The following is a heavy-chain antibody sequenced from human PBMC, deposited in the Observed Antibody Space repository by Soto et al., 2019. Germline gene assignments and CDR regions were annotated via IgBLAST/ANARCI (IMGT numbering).Heavy chain of an antibody. J-gene: IGHJ4*02. CDR2: IYHSGST. CDR1: GCSISSSNW. CDR3: ARGRYYGSGSYYRPSYYFDY. Sequence: SETLSLNCAVSGCSISSSNWWSWVRQPPGKGLEWIGEIYHSGSTNYNPSLESRVTISVDKSKNQFSLKLSSVTAADTAVYYCARGRYYGSGSYYRPSYYFDYWGQGTLVTVSS. V-gene: IGHV4-4*02. D-gene: IGHD3-10*01.